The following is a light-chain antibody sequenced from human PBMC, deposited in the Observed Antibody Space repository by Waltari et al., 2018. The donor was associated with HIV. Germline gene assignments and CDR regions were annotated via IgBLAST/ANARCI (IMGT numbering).Light chain of an antibody. V-gene: IGKV1-39*01. Sequence: DIQMTQSPSSLSASVGDRVTITCRASKSISSYLHWYQQKPGKAPKLLIYAASSLQSGVPVRCSGSRSGTDVTLTNSSLQPEDFPTYYCQQSYSTPPGTFGQGTKVEIK. CDR3: QQSYSTPPGT. J-gene: IGKJ1*01. CDR2: AAS. CDR1: KSISSY.